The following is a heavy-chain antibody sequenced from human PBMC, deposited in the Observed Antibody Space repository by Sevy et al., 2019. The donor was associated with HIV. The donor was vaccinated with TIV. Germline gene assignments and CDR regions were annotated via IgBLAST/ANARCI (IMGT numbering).Heavy chain of an antibody. Sequence: ASVQVSCKASGYTITRYYMHWMRQAPGQGLEWMGIINPSDGGTTYAQKFQGRVTMTRDTSTSTVYMELSSLRSEDTAVYYCASYTTGSRGDYWGQGTLVTVSS. CDR3: ASYTTGSRGDY. J-gene: IGHJ4*02. CDR2: INPSDGGT. D-gene: IGHD3-16*01. V-gene: IGHV1-46*01. CDR1: GYTITRYY.